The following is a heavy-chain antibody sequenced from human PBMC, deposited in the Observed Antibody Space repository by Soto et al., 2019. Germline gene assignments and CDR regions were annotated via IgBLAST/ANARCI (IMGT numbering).Heavy chain of an antibody. V-gene: IGHV3-21*06. CDR3: ARDIASPGGDYFDS. J-gene: IGHJ4*02. Sequence: EMQLVESGGGLVKAGGSLRLFCTASGFTFRNCNMNWVRQAPGKGLEWVSSISTGGAFMFYADSVKGRFTISRDNAQNSLFLQIDSPRAEDTAVYYCARDIASPGGDYFDSWGQGTLVTVSS. CDR1: GFTFRNCN. D-gene: IGHD2-21*01. CDR2: ISTGGAFM.